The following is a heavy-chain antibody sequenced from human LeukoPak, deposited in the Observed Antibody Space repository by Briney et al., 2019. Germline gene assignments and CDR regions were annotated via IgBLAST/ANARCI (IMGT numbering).Heavy chain of an antibody. V-gene: IGHV3-30*04. J-gene: IGHJ4*02. CDR3: ARVRPNSYYYDSSGPFDY. CDR1: GFTFGDYA. CDR2: ISYDGSNK. Sequence: PGGSLRLSCTASGFTFGDYAMSWVRQAPGKGLEWVAVISYDGSNKYYADSVKGRFTISRDNSKNTLYLQMNSLRAKDTAVYYCARVRPNSYYYDSSGPFDYWGQGTLVTVSS. D-gene: IGHD3-22*01.